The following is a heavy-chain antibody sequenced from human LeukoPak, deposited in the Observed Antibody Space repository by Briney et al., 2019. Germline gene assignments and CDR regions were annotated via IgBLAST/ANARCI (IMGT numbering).Heavy chain of an antibody. D-gene: IGHD3-22*01. CDR1: GFTVSSNY. Sequence: PGGSLRLSCAASGFTVSSNYMGWVRQAPGKGLEWVSVIYSGGGTYYADSVKGRFTISRDNSKNTLVLQMNSLRAEDTAVYYCARSDSSGHYHVDYWGQGTLVTVSS. CDR3: ARSDSSGHYHVDY. V-gene: IGHV3-53*01. J-gene: IGHJ4*02. CDR2: IYSGGGT.